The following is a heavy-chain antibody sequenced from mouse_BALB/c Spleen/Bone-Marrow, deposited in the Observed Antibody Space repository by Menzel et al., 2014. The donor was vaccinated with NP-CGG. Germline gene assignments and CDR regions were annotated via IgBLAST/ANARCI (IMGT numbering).Heavy chain of an antibody. CDR1: GYTFTSYW. CDR2: INPSTGYT. CDR3: ARDYRYEGFAY. J-gene: IGHJ3*01. V-gene: IGHV1-7*01. Sequence: QVQLQQSGAELAKPGASVKMSCKASGYTFTSYWMHWVKQRPGQGLEWIGYINPSTGYTEYNQKFKDKATLTADKSSSTAYMQLSSLTSEDSAVYYCARDYRYEGFAYWGQGTLVTVSA. D-gene: IGHD2-14*01.